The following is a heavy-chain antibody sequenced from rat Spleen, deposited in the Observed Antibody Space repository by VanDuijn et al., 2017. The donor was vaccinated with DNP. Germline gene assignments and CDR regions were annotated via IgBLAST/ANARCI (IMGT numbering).Heavy chain of an antibody. CDR1: GFSLTTYP. CDR2: IWTDGST. V-gene: IGHV2-43*01. J-gene: IGHJ2*01. Sequence: QVQLKESGPGLVQPSQTLSLTCTVSGFSLTTYPVSWVRQPPGKGLEWMGIIWTDGSTAYSSLLKSQLIINRDTSKNQVFLKMNSLQTDDTGTYYCTRDQSMGIPFDYWGQGVMVTVSS. D-gene: IGHD1-7*01. CDR3: TRDQSMGIPFDY.